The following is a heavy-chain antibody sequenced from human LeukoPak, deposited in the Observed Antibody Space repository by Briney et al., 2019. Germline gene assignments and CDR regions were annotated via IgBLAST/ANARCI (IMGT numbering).Heavy chain of an antibody. CDR3: ARCNGYNGYYFDY. J-gene: IGHJ4*02. V-gene: IGHV3-53*01. CDR1: GFTVSSNY. D-gene: IGHD5-24*01. Sequence: GSLRLSCAASGFTVSSNYMSWVRQAPGKGLEWVSVIYSGGSTYYADSVKGRFTISRDNSKNTLYLQMNSLRAEDTAVYYCARCNGYNGYYFDYWGQGTLVTVSS. CDR2: IYSGGST.